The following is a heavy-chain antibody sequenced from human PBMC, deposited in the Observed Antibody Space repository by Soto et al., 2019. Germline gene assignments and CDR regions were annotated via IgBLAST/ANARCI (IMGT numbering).Heavy chain of an antibody. CDR1: GYTFTSYG. CDR3: ASNPAAAMGEDAFDI. J-gene: IGHJ3*02. V-gene: IGHV1-18*01. Sequence: QVPLVQSGAEVKKPGASVKVSCKASGYTFTSYGISWVRHAPGQGLEWMGWISAYNGNTNYAQKLQGRVTMTTDTSTSTAYMELRSLRSDDTAVYYCASNPAAAMGEDAFDIWGQGTMVTVSS. CDR2: ISAYNGNT. D-gene: IGHD2-2*01.